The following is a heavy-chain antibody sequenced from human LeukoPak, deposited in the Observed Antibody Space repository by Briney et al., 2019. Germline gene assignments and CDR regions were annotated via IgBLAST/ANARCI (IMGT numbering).Heavy chain of an antibody. V-gene: IGHV3-23*01. Sequence: GGSLRLSCAASEFTFSSYAMGWVRQAPGKGLGWVASISGTGSGTYYADSVKGRFTISRDNSKNEMYLQMNSLRAEDTAVYYCVKDFGNRVATVDCWGQGTLVTVSS. CDR1: EFTFSSYA. D-gene: IGHD5-12*01. J-gene: IGHJ4*02. CDR2: ISGTGSGT. CDR3: VKDFGNRVATVDC.